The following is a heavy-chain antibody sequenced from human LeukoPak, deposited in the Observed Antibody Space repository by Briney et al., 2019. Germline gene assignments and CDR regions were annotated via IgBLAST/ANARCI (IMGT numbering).Heavy chain of an antibody. CDR2: INHSGST. CDR3: ARRPYHYDIIGPV. CDR1: GFTFSSYS. Sequence: GSLRLSCAASGFTFSSYSMNWVRRAPGKGLEWIGEINHSGSTNYNPSLKSRVTVSADTSKNQFSLKVNSLTAADTALYYCARRPYHYDIIGPVWGQGTMVTVSS. V-gene: IGHV4-34*01. J-gene: IGHJ3*01. D-gene: IGHD3-22*01.